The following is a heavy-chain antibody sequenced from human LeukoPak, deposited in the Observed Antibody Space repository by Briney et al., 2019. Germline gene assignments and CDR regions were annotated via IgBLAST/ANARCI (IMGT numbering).Heavy chain of an antibody. J-gene: IGHJ4*02. Sequence: PGGSLRLSCAASGFTFSSYAMSWVRQAPGKGLEWVSAISGSGGSTYYADSVKGRFTISRDNSKNTLYLQMNSLRAEDTAVYYCAKCHRGSYYDSSGYLTYYFGYWGQGTLVTVSS. V-gene: IGHV3-23*01. CDR1: GFTFSSYA. D-gene: IGHD3-22*01. CDR2: ISGSGGST. CDR3: AKCHRGSYYDSSGYLTYYFGY.